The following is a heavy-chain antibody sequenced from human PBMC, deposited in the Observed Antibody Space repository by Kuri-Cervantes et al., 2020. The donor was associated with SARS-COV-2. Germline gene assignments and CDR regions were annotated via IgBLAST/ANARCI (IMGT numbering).Heavy chain of an antibody. Sequence: SGPTLVKPTQTRTLTCTFSGFSLSPSGVGVGWIRQPPGKALEWLALIYWDDDKRYSPSLKSRLTITKDTSKNQVVLTMTNMDPVDTATYYCAHYYYVYVWGSYHFDYFDYWGQGTLVTVSS. V-gene: IGHV2-5*02. J-gene: IGHJ4*02. CDR1: GFSLSPSGVG. CDR3: AHYYYVYVWGSYHFDYFDY. D-gene: IGHD3-16*02. CDR2: IYWDDDK.